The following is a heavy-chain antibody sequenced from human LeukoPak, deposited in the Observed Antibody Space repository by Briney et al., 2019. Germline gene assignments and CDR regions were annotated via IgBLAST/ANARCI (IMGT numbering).Heavy chain of an antibody. J-gene: IGHJ3*02. V-gene: IGHV1-69*13. D-gene: IGHD4-17*01. CDR3: ARDRATYGDYVPYDAFDI. Sequence: SVKVSCTAFGGTSSSYAISWVRQAPGQGLEWMGGIIPIFGTANYAQKFQGRVTITADESTSTAYMELSSLRSEDTAVYYCARDRATYGDYVPYDAFDIWGQGTMVTVSS. CDR2: IIPIFGTA. CDR1: GGTSSSYA.